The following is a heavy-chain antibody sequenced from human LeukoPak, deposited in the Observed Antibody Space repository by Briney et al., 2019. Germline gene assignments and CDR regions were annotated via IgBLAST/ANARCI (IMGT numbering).Heavy chain of an antibody. Sequence: GRSLRLSCAASGFTFSSYAMHWVRQAPGKGLEYVSAISSNGGSTYYANSVKGRFTISRDNSKNTLYLQMGSLRAEDMAVYYCARVESGWYLDYWGQGTLVTVSS. J-gene: IGHJ4*02. CDR3: ARVESGWYLDY. CDR2: ISSNGGST. V-gene: IGHV3-64*01. CDR1: GFTFSSYA. D-gene: IGHD6-19*01.